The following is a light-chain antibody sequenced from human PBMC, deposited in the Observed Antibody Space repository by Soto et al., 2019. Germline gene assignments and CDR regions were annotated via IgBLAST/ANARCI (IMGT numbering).Light chain of an antibody. J-gene: IGKJ4*02. CDR2: DAS. CDR3: QQRSNWPLT. CDR1: QSVGSF. Sequence: EIVLTQSPATLSLSPGERATLSCSASQSVGSFLAWYQQKPGQAPRLLIYDASNRATCIPARFSGRGSGTDVTLAISSLEPEDFAVYYCQQRSNWPLTFGGGTKVEIK. V-gene: IGKV3-11*01.